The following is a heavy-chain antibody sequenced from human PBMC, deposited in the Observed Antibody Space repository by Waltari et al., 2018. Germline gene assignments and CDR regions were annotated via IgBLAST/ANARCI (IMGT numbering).Heavy chain of an antibody. CDR1: RFTFSSYG. CDR3: AKDYDFWSGYSHFDY. D-gene: IGHD3-3*01. J-gene: IGHJ4*02. Sequence: QVQLVESGGGVVQPGGSLRLSCAASRFTFSSYGMHWVRQAPGKGLEWVAFIRYDGSKKYADSVKGRFTISRDNSKNTLYLQMNSLRAEDTAVYYCAKDYDFWSGYSHFDYWGQGTLVTVSS. V-gene: IGHV3-30*02. CDR2: IRYDGSKK.